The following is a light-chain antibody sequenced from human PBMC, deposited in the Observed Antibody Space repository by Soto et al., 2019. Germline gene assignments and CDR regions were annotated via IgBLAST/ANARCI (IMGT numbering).Light chain of an antibody. Sequence: SVLTQPASVSESPGQSITISCTGTSSDVGGYNYVSWYQQHPGKAPILMIYDVSNRPSGVSNRFSGSKAGNTASLTISGLQAEDEADYYCSSYTSSSTYVFGTGTKVTVL. CDR1: SSDVGGYNY. J-gene: IGLJ1*01. CDR3: SSYTSSSTYV. CDR2: DVS. V-gene: IGLV2-14*01.